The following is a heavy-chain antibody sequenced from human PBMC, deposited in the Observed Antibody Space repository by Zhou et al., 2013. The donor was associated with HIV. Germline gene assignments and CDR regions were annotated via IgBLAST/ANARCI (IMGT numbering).Heavy chain of an antibody. CDR2: INAYNGDT. CDR3: ARVVSHIPPGAY. V-gene: IGHV1-18*01. Sequence: QVELVQSGAAVKKPGASVTVSCKASGYNFATSGITWVRQAPGQGLEWMGWINAYNGDTSYAQKFRGRVTMTTDTPTATAYMELTRLTSDDTAMYFCARVVSHIPPGAYWGQGTPGHRL. J-gene: IGHJ4*02. CDR1: GYNFATSG.